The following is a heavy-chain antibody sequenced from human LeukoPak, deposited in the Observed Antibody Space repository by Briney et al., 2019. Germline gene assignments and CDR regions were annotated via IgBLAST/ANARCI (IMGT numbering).Heavy chain of an antibody. D-gene: IGHD3-16*01. Sequence: GGSLSLSCAASGFTFSNYAMSWVRQAPGKGLEWVSAISGSCGSTYYADSVKGRFTISRDNSKNTLYLQMNSLRAEDTAVYYCAKDTPRCSIDLFGGYINEWGQGTLVTVSS. CDR1: GFTFSNYA. CDR3: AKDTPRCSIDLFGGYINE. J-gene: IGHJ4*02. V-gene: IGHV3-23*01. CDR2: ISGSCGST.